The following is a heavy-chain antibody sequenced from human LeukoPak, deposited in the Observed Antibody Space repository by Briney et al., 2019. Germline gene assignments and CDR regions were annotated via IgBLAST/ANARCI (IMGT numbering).Heavy chain of an antibody. J-gene: IGHJ4*02. D-gene: IGHD3-22*01. V-gene: IGHV3-11*04. CDR1: GFTFSDYY. CDR2: ISSSGSTI. CDR3: AREEYYDSSGYFDY. Sequence: TGGSLRLSCAASGFTFSDYYMSWIRQAPGKGLEWVSYISSSGSTIYYADSVKGRFTISRDNAKNSLYLQVNSLRAEDTAVYYCAREEYYDSSGYFDYWGQGTLVTVSS.